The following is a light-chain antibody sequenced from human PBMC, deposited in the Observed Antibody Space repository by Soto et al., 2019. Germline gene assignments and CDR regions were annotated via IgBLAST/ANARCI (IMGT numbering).Light chain of an antibody. V-gene: IGKV3-11*01. CDR3: QQRSNWPPLT. CDR2: DAS. Sequence: IALINCPATLSSSPGVRATLSCGASQSFGSYLAWYQHKLGQAPRLLISDASNRATGIPARFSGSGSETDFTLTISSLEPEDSAVYYCQQRSNWPPLTFGGGSKVDI. CDR1: QSFGSY. J-gene: IGKJ4*01.